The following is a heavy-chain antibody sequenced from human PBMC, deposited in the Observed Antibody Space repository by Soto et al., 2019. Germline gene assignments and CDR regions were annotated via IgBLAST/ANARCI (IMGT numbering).Heavy chain of an antibody. D-gene: IGHD4-17*01. J-gene: IGHJ1*01. CDR2: INHSGST. V-gene: IGHV4-34*01. Sequence: SETLSLTCAVYGGSFSGYYWSWIRQPPGKGLEWIGEINHSGSTNYNPSLKSRVTISVDTSKNQFSLKLSSVTAADTAVYYCARGIRWRAYFQHWGQGTLVTVSS. CDR3: ARGIRWRAYFQH. CDR1: GGSFSGYY.